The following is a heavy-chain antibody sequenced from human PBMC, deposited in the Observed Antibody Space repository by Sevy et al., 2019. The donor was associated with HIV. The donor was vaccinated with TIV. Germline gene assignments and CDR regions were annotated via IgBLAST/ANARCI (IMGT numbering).Heavy chain of an antibody. Sequence: GGSLRLSCAASGFAFSDYAMHWVRQAPGKGLEWVAAISYAVDNKNFADSVKGRFTVSKDNSKNTLYLEMNSLRAEDTAVYYWAKAHADCSGGTFYTAHYYYDMDVWGRGATVTVSS. D-gene: IGHD2-15*01. CDR3: AKAHADCSGGTFYTAHYYYDMDV. CDR2: ISYAVDNK. CDR1: GFAFSDYA. V-gene: IGHV3-30*18. J-gene: IGHJ6*02.